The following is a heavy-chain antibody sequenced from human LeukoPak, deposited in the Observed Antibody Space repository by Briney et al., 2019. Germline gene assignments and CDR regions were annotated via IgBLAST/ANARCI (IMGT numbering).Heavy chain of an antibody. J-gene: IGHJ5*02. D-gene: IGHD3-10*01. CDR3: ARLGLTWFGELSSFDP. CDR2: IYYSGST. CDR1: GGSISSYY. Sequence: SETLSLTCTVSGGSISSYYWSWIRQPPGKGLEWIGYIYYSGSTNYNPSLKSRVTISVDTSKNQFSLKLSSVTAADTAVYYCARLGLTWFGELSSFDPWGQGTLVTVSS. V-gene: IGHV4-59*08.